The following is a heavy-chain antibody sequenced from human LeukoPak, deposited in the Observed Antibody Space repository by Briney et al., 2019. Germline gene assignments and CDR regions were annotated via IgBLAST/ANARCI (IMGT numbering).Heavy chain of an antibody. CDR1: GYSISSDYF. CDR3: ARDFRVCSSGSCYSGPFDY. CDR2: IYHSWST. V-gene: IGHV4-38-2*02. Sequence: PSETLSLTCTVSGYSISSDYFWGWIRQSPGKGLEWIGSIYHSWSTYFNPSLKSRVTISVDTSKNQFSLKLSSVTAADTAVYYCARDFRVCSSGSCYSGPFDYWGQGTLVTVSS. J-gene: IGHJ4*02. D-gene: IGHD2-15*01.